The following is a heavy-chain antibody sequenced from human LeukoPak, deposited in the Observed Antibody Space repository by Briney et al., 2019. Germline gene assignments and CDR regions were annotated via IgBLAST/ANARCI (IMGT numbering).Heavy chain of an antibody. CDR1: GFTLSSYV. CDR2: ISHDGSNK. Sequence: GGSLRLSCAASGFTLSSYVMHWVRRAPGKGLEWVAVISHDGSNKYYADSVKGRFTISRDNSKNTLYLQVNSLRAEDTAMYYCARVVVSSSSDYFDYWGQGTLVTVSS. D-gene: IGHD6-6*01. CDR3: ARVVVSSSSDYFDY. V-gene: IGHV3-30*04. J-gene: IGHJ4*02.